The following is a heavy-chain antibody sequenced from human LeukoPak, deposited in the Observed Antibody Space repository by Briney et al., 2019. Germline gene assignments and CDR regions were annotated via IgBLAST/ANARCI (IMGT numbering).Heavy chain of an antibody. CDR3: ARDSYSSGNWFDP. V-gene: IGHV4-61*02. J-gene: IGHJ5*02. CDR2: IYTSGST. Sequence: SETLSLTCTVSGGSISSGGYYWSWIRQPAGKGLEWIGRIYTSGSTNYNPSLKSRVTMSVDTSKNQSSLKLSSVTAADTAVYYCARDSYSSGNWFDPWGQGTLVTVSS. D-gene: IGHD6-19*01. CDR1: GGSISSGGYY.